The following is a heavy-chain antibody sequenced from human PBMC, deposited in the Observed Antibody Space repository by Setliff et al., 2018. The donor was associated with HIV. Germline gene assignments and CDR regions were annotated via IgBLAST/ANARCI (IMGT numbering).Heavy chain of an antibody. CDR1: GYTFTSDD. CDR2: MNPNSGNT. CDR3: ARGIKLVGGVIVGSMDV. J-gene: IGHJ6*03. D-gene: IGHD3-16*02. Sequence: SVKVSCKASGYTFTSDDINWVRQATGQGLEWMGWMNPNSGNTGYAQEIQGRVTMTRNTSISTAYMELSSLRSEDTAVYYCARGIKLVGGVIVGSMDVWGKGTTVTVSS. V-gene: IGHV1-8*02.